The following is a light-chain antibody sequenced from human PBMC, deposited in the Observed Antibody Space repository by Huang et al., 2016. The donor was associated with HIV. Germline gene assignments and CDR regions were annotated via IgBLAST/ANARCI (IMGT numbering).Light chain of an antibody. Sequence: DVVLTQSPLSLPVTLGQPASISCRSSQSLVDSDGSTYLTWFHQRPGQSPRRLIDRVSRRESGVPDRFSGGGSVTDFTLKITRVEAEDVGVFYCMQGTHWPLTFGGGTKVEI. J-gene: IGKJ4*01. V-gene: IGKV2-30*01. CDR3: MQGTHWPLT. CDR1: QSLVDSDGSTY. CDR2: RVS.